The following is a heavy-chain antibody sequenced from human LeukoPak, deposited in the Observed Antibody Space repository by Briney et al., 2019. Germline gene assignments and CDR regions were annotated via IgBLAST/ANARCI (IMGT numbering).Heavy chain of an antibody. CDR2: MNPNSGNT. Sequence: ASVKVSCKASGYTFTSYDINWVRQATGQGLEWMGWMNPNSGNTGYAQKFQGRVTMTRNTSISTAYMELSSLGSEDTAVYYCASDPFPITMVRGVIGVMDYWGQGTLVTVSS. CDR3: ASDPFPITMVRGVIGVMDY. CDR1: GYTFTSYD. J-gene: IGHJ4*02. V-gene: IGHV1-8*01. D-gene: IGHD3-10*01.